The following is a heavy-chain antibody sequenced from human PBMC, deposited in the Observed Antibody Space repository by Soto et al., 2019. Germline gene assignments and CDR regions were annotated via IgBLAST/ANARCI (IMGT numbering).Heavy chain of an antibody. J-gene: IGHJ3*01. D-gene: IGHD3-22*01. CDR3: AIGADSSGVVAFDV. Sequence: EVQLVQSGAEVIQPGESLTIPCKGSGYTFTNYWITWVRQMPGKGLEWMGRIDPNDSYTTYSPSFRGHVTFSTAKSDSAAYLQRSRLTASDSAIFYFAIGADSSGVVAFDVWGQGRMVTVSS. V-gene: IGHV5-10-1*03. CDR1: GYTFTNYW. CDR2: IDPNDSYT.